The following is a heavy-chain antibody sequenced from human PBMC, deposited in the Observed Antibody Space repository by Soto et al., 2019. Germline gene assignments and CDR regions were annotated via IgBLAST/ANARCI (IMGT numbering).Heavy chain of an antibody. CDR2: IYSGGDT. CDR3: ARDPVLVGDFGC. J-gene: IGHJ4*02. Sequence: GGSLSPSCAAPGVTVSNNYMRWVRQAPGKGLEWVSLIYSGGDTHYADSAKGRFTISRDNSKNTLYLQMNSLRDEDTALYDCARDPVLVGDFGCWGQGTLVTV. V-gene: IGHV3-53*01. D-gene: IGHD1-26*01. CDR1: GVTVSNNY.